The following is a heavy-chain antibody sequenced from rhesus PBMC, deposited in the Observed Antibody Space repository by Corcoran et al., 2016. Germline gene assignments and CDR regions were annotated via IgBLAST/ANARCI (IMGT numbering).Heavy chain of an antibody. CDR2: ISGSSGST. CDR3: ARAPVLYFDY. D-gene: IGHD2-21*01. V-gene: IGHV4-65*01. J-gene: IGHJ4*01. Sequence: QVQLQESGPGLVKPSETLSLTCAVSGGPVSSSNWRSWTRQPPGKGLEWIGYISGSSGSTYYNPALKSRVTISTDTSKNQFSLKLSSVTAADTAVYYCARAPVLYFDYWGQGVLVTVSS. CDR1: GGPVSSSNW.